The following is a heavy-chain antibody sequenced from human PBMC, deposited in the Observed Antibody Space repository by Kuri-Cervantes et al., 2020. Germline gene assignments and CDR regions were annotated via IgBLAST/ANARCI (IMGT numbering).Heavy chain of an antibody. V-gene: IGHV4-34*01. J-gene: IGHJ5*02. CDR1: GGSFSGYY. Sequence: ESLKISCAVYGGSFSGYYWSWIRQPPGKGLEWIGEINHSGSTNYNPSLKSRVTISVDTSKNQFSLKLSSVTAADTAVYYCARHAARSRWGSLKTMIERPSHNWFDPWGQGTLVTVSS. D-gene: IGHD3-22*01. CDR2: INHSGST. CDR3: ARHAARSRWGSLKTMIERPSHNWFDP.